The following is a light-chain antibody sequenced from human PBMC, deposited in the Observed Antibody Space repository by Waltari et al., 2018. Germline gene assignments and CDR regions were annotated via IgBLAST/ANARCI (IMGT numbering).Light chain of an antibody. J-gene: IGLJ2*01. CDR3: SSFGSSTTSVI. CDR1: SSDVDNYNL. CDR2: EGS. Sequence: QSALTQPASVSGSPGQSITISCAGTSSDVDNYNLVSWYQQHPGNAPKLILFEGSKRPSGVSGRFSGSKSGSTASLRIAGLQPEDEADYYCSSFGSSTTSVIFGGGTKLTVL. V-gene: IGLV2-23*01.